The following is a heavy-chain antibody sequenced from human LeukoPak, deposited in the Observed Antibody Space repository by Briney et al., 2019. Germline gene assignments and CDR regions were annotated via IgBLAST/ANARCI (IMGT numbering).Heavy chain of an antibody. D-gene: IGHD3-10*01. CDR3: AKITMVRGAQHGMDV. CDR2: ISYDGSNK. V-gene: IGHV3-30*18. Sequence: GRSLRLSCAASGFTFSSYGMHWVRQAPGKGLEWVAVISYDGSNKYYADSVKGRFTISRDNSKNTLYLQMNSLRAEDTAVYYCAKITMVRGAQHGMDVWGQGTTVTVSS. CDR1: GFTFSSYG. J-gene: IGHJ6*02.